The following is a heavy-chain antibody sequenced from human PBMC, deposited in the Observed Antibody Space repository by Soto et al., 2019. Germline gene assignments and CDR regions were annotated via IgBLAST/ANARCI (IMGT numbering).Heavy chain of an antibody. CDR1: GFSLSTSGVS. V-gene: IGHV2-5*02. D-gene: IGHD3-22*01. CDR2: IYWDDDK. J-gene: IGHJ3*02. CDR3: AHSRIYDSSGYYGGFDI. Sequence: YGHTLLHPTQTLTLTCTFSGFSLSTSGVSGGWIRQPPGKALEWLALIYWDDDKRYSPSLKSRLTITKDTSKNQVVLKMTNMDPVDTATYYCAHSRIYDSSGYYGGFDIWGQGTMVTV.